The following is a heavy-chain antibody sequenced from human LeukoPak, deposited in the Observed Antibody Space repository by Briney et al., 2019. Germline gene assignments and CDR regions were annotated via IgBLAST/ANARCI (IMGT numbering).Heavy chain of an antibody. CDR1: GGSISSSSYY. D-gene: IGHD3-10*01. J-gene: IGHJ4*02. CDR2: IYTSGST. Sequence: SETLSLTCTVSGGSISSSSYYWRWIRQPAGKGLEWIGRIYTSGSTNYNPSLKSRVTMSVDTSKNQFSLKLSSVTAADTAVYYCARSFRGSGSPALFDYWGQGTLVTVSS. V-gene: IGHV4-61*02. CDR3: ARSFRGSGSPALFDY.